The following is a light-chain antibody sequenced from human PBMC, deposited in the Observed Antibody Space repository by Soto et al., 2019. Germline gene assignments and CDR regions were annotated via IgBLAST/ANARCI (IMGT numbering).Light chain of an antibody. CDR1: QSISSF. J-gene: IGKJ4*01. CDR3: HQRSSWPLT. V-gene: IGKV3-11*01. CDR2: DVS. Sequence: EIVLTQSPATLSLSPGERATLSCRASQSISSFLAWYQHKPGRAPRLLIYDVSNRATGIPARFSGGGSGTDFTLTISSLEPADFAVYYCHQRSSWPLTFGGGTNVEIK.